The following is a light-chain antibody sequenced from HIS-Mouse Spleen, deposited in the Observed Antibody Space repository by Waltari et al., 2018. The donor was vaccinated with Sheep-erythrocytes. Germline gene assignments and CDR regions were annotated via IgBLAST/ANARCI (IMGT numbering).Light chain of an antibody. Sequence: SALTQPASVSGSPGQWNTIFCAGTSSYVGCYNLFAGYQQDPGVAPKLMIYEGSKRTSGVSTRFAGSNAVSTASLTNSGLQCEGEADYYCCSYAGISTPWVFGGGTKLTVL. J-gene: IGLJ3*02. CDR2: EGS. V-gene: IGLV2-23*01. CDR3: CSYAGISTPWV. CDR1: SSYVGCYNL.